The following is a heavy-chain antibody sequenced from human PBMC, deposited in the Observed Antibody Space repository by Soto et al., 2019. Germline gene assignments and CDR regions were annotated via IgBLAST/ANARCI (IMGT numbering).Heavy chain of an antibody. V-gene: IGHV1-58*01. CDR1: GFTFTSSA. D-gene: IGHD2-21*02. CDR2: IVVGSGNT. J-gene: IGHJ4*02. CDR3: AADLTYCGGDCYVD. Sequence: QMQLVQSGPEVKKPGTSVKVSCKAPGFTFTSSAVQWVRQARGQRLEWIGWIVVGSGNTNYAQKFQGRVTITRDMSTSTTSLDLSSLRAEDTAVYYCAADLTYCGGDCYVDWGQGTLVTVSA.